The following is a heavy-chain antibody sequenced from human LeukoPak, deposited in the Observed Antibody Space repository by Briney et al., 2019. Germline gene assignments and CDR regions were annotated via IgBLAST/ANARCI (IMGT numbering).Heavy chain of an antibody. V-gene: IGHV1-69*13. J-gene: IGHJ4*02. CDR2: IIPIFGTA. CDR3: ASVDTAMATDY. CDR1: GGTFSSYA. D-gene: IGHD5-18*01. Sequence: EASVKVPCKASGGTFSSYAISWVRQAPGQGLEWMGGIIPIFGTANYAQKFQGRVTITADESTSTAYMELSSLRSEDTAVYYCASVDTAMATDYWGQGTLVTVSS.